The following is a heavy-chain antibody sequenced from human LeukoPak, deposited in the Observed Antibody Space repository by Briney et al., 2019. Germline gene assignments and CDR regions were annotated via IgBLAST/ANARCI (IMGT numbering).Heavy chain of an antibody. CDR2: INHSGST. CDR1: GGSFSGYY. D-gene: IGHD1-26*01. V-gene: IGHV4-34*01. CDR3: ARARIVGATTPLNY. Sequence: PSETLSLTCAVYGGSFSGYYWSWIRQPPGKGLEWIGEINHSGSTYYNPSLKSRVTISVDTSKNQFSLKLSSVTAADTAVYYCARARIVGATTPLNYWGQGTLVTVSS. J-gene: IGHJ4*02.